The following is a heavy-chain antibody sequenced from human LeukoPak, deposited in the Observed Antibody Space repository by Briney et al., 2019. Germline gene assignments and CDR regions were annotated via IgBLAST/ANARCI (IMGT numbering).Heavy chain of an antibody. CDR2: LYNGGNT. Sequence: PGGSLRLSCAVSGFTVSSNYMSWVRQAPGKGLEWVSVLYNGGNTYYADSVKGRFTVSRDNSKNTLYLQMNSLRAEDTAVYYCAKAGGSSWSQDAFDIWGQGTMVTVS. D-gene: IGHD6-13*01. CDR1: GFTVSSNY. V-gene: IGHV3-53*01. CDR3: AKAGGSSWSQDAFDI. J-gene: IGHJ3*02.